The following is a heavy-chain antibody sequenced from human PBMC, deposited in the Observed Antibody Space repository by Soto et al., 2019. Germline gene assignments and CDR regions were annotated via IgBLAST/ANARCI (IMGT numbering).Heavy chain of an antibody. D-gene: IGHD2-15*01. CDR3: ARAAVAAGGPFDK. J-gene: IGHJ4*02. CDR1: GRSFSGFF. CDR2: VNHGGST. V-gene: IGHV4-34*01. Sequence: PSETLSLTCAVSGRSFSGFFWGWIRQPTGKGREWIEEVNHGGSTNYNPSLKSRVTISSDTSKNHFSLTLRSVTAADTAVYYCARAAVAAGGPFDKWGQGALVTVSS.